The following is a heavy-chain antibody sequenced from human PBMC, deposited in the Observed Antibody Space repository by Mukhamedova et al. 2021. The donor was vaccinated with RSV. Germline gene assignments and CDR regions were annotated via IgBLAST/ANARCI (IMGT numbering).Heavy chain of an antibody. CDR3: ARRPEGRSAAGWYYYGMDV. Sequence: VKGRFTISRDNAKNSLYLQMNSLRAEDTAVYYCARRPEGRSAAGWYYYGMDVWGQGTTVTVSS. V-gene: IGHV3-11*06. J-gene: IGHJ6*02. D-gene: IGHD1-26*01.